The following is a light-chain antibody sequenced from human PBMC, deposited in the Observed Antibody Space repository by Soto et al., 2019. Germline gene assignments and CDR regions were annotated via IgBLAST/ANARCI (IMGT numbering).Light chain of an antibody. CDR1: SSDVGSYNL. J-gene: IGLJ2*01. CDR3: CSYAGSSTFVV. CDR2: EDT. V-gene: IGLV2-23*02. Sequence: QSALTQPASVSGSPGQSITISFTGTSSDVGSYNLVSWYQQHPGKAPKLMIYEDTKRPSGVSNRFSGSKSGNTASLTISGLQADDEADYYCCSYAGSSTFVVFGGGSKLTVL.